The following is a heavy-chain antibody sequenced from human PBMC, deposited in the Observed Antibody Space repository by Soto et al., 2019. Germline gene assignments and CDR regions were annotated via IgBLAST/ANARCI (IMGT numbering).Heavy chain of an antibody. J-gene: IGHJ5*02. V-gene: IGHV1-69*01. CDR2: IIPIIGPA. CDR1: GGTFTYYG. Sequence: QVQLVQSGAEVERPGSSVKLSCKASGGTFTYYGISWVRQAPGQGLEWMGGIIPIIGPATYAQKFQGSVTITAVQSTSTAYMELSSLGSEDTALYYCARDLGTTIAGPPRRETYGWLDPWGQGTLVTVYS. D-gene: IGHD3-22*01. CDR3: ARDLGTTIAGPPRRETYGWLDP.